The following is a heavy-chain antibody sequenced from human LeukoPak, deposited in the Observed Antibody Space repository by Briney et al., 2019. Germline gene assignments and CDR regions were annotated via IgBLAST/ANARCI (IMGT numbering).Heavy chain of an antibody. Sequence: ASVKVSCKASGYTFTSYDINWVRQATGQGLEWMGWMNPNSGNTGYAQKFQGRVTMTRNTSISTAYMELSSLTSEDTAVYYCAKAPITMVRGVMPEAILYWGQGTLVTVSS. J-gene: IGHJ4*02. CDR2: MNPNSGNT. CDR3: AKAPITMVRGVMPEAILY. V-gene: IGHV1-8*01. CDR1: GYTFTSYD. D-gene: IGHD3-10*01.